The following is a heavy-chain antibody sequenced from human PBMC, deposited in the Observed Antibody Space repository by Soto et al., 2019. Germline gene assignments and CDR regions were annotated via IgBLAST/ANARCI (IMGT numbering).Heavy chain of an antibody. Sequence: EVQLLESGGGLVQPGGSLRLSCAASGFTFSSYAMSWVRQAPGKGLEWVSAISGSGGSTYYADSVKGRFTISSHKSKNTLYLQINRLRPEDTAVYYCGKASGWFSEFDYLGPGTLVTVSS. D-gene: IGHD3-10*01. V-gene: IGHV3-23*01. J-gene: IGHJ4*02. CDR1: GFTFSSYA. CDR3: GKASGWFSEFDY. CDR2: ISGSGGST.